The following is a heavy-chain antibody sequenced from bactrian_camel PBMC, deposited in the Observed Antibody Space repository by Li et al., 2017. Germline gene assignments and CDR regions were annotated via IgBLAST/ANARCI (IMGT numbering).Heavy chain of an antibody. D-gene: IGHD1*01. J-gene: IGHJ4*01. CDR3: AAHSLRGGKWSLDPTRFAV. CDR2: IEDAGVT. Sequence: HVQLVESGGGVVQAGGSLKLSCSASDTRDYYSTYYMAWFRQAPGKEREGVAVIEDAGVTRYADAVKDRFTISKDNANKILYLQMHNVKVGDTGVYYCAAHSLRGGKWSLDPTRFAVWGQGTQVTVS. CDR1: DTRDYYSTYY. V-gene: IGHV3S55*01.